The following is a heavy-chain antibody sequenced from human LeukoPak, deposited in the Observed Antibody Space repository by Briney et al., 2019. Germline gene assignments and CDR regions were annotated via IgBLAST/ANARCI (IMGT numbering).Heavy chain of an antibody. CDR1: GYTFTSYG. J-gene: IGHJ4*02. CDR2: ISASKGNT. V-gene: IGHV1-18*01. D-gene: IGHD3-22*01. CDR3: ARAPRYYYDSSGEYYFDY. Sequence: GASVKVSCKASGYTFTSYGISWVRQAPGQGLEWMGWISASKGNTNYAQKLQGRVTMTTDTSTSTAYMELRSLRSDDTAVYYCARAPRYYYDSSGEYYFDYWGQGTLVTVSS.